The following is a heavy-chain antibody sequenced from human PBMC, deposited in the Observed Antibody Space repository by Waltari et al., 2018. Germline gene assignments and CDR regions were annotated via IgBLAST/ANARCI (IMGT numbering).Heavy chain of an antibody. CDR3: VGAAAPRAYFDY. J-gene: IGHJ4*02. CDR1: GFTFSSYG. CDR2: IWYDGSNK. V-gene: IGHV3-33*01. D-gene: IGHD6-13*01. Sequence: QVQLVESGGGVVQPGRSLRLSCAASGFTFSSYGMPWVRQAPGKGLEWVAVIWYDGSNKYYADSVKGRFTISRDNSKNTLYLQMNSLRAEDTAVYYCVGAAAPRAYFDYWGQGTLVTVSS.